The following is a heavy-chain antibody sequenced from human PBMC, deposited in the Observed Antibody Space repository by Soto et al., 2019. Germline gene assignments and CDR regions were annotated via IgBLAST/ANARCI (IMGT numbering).Heavy chain of an antibody. J-gene: IGHJ6*03. V-gene: IGHV3-21*01. D-gene: IGHD6-13*01. CDR2: ISSSSSYI. CDR1: GFTFSSYS. CDR3: ARDRALYSSSWYVYSPNYYYYMDV. Sequence: PGGSLRLSCAASGFTFSSYSMNWVRQAPGKGLEWVSSISSSSSYIYYADSVKGRFTISRDNAKNSLYLQMNSLRAEDTAVYYCARDRALYSSSWYVYSPNYYYYMDVWGKGTTVTVSS.